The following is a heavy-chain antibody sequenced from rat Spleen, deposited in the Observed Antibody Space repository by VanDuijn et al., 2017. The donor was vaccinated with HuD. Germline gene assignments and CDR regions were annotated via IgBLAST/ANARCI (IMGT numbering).Heavy chain of an antibody. V-gene: IGHV2-6*01. Sequence: QVQLKESGPGLVQPSQTLSLTCTVSGFSLTSYTVSWVRQPPGKGLEWIAAISSGGSTYYNSALKSRLSISRDTSKSQVFLKMNSLQTEDTAMYFCARLGNNNWGQGVMVTVSS. D-gene: IGHD1-4*01. CDR3: ARLGNNN. CDR1: GFSLTSYT. J-gene: IGHJ2*01. CDR2: ISSGGST.